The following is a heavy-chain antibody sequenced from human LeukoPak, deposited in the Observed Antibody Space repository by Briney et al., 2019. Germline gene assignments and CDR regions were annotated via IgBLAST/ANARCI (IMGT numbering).Heavy chain of an antibody. V-gene: IGHV4-39*07. CDR3: ARDRDLRWFYS. Sequence: SETLSLTCTVSGDSISSGSYYWGWIRQPPGMGLEWIGSIYRSGDTYYNPSLKGRVTISVDTSKNQFSLKLSSVTAADTAVYYCARDRDLRWFYSWGQGTLVTVSS. D-gene: IGHD2-21*02. CDR1: GDSISSGSYY. J-gene: IGHJ5*01. CDR2: IYRSGDT.